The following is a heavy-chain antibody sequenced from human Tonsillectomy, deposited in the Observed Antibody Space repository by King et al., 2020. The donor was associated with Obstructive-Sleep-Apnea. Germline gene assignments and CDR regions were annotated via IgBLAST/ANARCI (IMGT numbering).Heavy chain of an antibody. J-gene: IGHJ4*02. Sequence: QVQLVQSGAEVKKPGASVKVSCKASGYTFTNYAIQWMRQAPGQRLEWLGWINPGNGNTKYSQKFQGRVTITRDTSASTAYMELSSLRSEDTAVYYCASDFGVVMILDYWGQGTLVTVSS. CDR3: ASDFGVVMILDY. CDR2: INPGNGNT. CDR1: GYTFTNYA. V-gene: IGHV1-3*01. D-gene: IGHD3-3*01.